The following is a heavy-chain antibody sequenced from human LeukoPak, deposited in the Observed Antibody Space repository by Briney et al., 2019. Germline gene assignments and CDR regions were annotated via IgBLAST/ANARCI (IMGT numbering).Heavy chain of an antibody. CDR2: ISAYNRDT. CDR1: GYTFTGYY. D-gene: IGHD6-13*01. CDR3: ARDHSSSCQLLDY. V-gene: IGHV1-18*04. Sequence: ASVKVSCKASGYTFTGYYMHWVRQAPGQGLEWMGWISAYNRDTNYAQKFQGRFTMTTDTSTSTAYMELRSLRSDDTAVYYCARDHSSSCQLLDYWGQGTLVTVSS. J-gene: IGHJ4*02.